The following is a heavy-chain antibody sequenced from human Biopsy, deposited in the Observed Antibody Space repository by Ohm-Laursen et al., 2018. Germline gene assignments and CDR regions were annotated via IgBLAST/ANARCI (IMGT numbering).Heavy chain of an antibody. CDR1: GITVNDHY. J-gene: IGHJ6*02. CDR3: QGGHLPPGQFYGVDA. V-gene: IGHV3-53*01. D-gene: IGHD3-16*01. Sequence: SLRLSCSASGITVNDHYMSWVRQAPGKGLGWVSSLHDRGVTYYAVSVKGRFTISGDNSKNTLYLQMNGLRAEDTAVYFCQGGHLPPGQFYGVDAWGQGTTVTVSS. CDR2: LHDRGVT.